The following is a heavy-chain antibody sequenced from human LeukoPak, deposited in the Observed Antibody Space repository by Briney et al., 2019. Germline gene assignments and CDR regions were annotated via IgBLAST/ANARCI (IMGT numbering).Heavy chain of an antibody. CDR1: GYTFTSYG. J-gene: IGHJ4*02. D-gene: IGHD6-19*01. V-gene: IGHV1-18*01. CDR3: ARAYSSGWHGSDY. Sequence: ASAKVSCKASGYTFTSYGISWVRQAHGQGLEWMGWISVYNGNTNYAQKLQGRVTMTTDTSTSTAYMELRSLRSDDTAVYYCARAYSSGWHGSDYWGQGTLVTVSS. CDR2: ISVYNGNT.